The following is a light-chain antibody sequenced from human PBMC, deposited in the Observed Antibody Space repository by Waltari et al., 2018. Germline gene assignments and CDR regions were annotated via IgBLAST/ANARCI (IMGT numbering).Light chain of an antibody. Sequence: DIQMTQSPSSLSASVGDRVTITCRASQSINNYLNWYQQNPGRDPKLLIYAASTLQRGVPSRFSGSGAGSDFTLTISSLQPEDSATYHCQESVSTPKGTFGPGTKVEIK. CDR3: QESVSTPKGT. CDR1: QSINNY. J-gene: IGKJ3*01. V-gene: IGKV1-39*01. CDR2: AAS.